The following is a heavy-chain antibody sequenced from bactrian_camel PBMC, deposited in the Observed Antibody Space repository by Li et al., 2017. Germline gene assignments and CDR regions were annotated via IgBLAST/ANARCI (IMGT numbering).Heavy chain of an antibody. Sequence: HVQLVESGGGSVQSGGSLRLSCAASGYSYGNYCLGWFRLAPGKEREGVASIDTGGGRTYYLLSVGRFTISQDNAKNTLYLQLNSLKTEDTAMYYCAKDPWIMAWARKTTGARGPRSPSP. J-gene: IGHJ4*01. CDR3: AKDPWIMAWARKTT. V-gene: IGHV3S1*01. CDR2: IDTGGGRT. CDR1: GYSYGNYC. D-gene: IGHD1*01.